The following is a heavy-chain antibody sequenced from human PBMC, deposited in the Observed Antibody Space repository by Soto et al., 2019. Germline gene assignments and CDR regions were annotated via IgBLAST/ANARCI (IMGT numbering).Heavy chain of an antibody. J-gene: IGHJ3*02. CDR1: GGTFSSYT. D-gene: IGHD1-26*01. CDR3: ARDGRWLRLDAFDI. CDR2: IIPILGIA. V-gene: IGHV1-69*08. Sequence: QVQLVQSGAEVKKPGSSVKVSCKASGGTFSSYTISWVRQAPGQGREWMGRIIPILGIANYAQKFQGRVTITADKSTSTAYMELSSLRSEDTAVYYCARDGRWLRLDAFDIWGQGTMVTVSS.